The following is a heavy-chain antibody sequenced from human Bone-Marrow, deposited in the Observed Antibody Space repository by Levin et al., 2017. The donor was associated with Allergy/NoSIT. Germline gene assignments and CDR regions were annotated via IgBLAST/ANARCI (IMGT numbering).Heavy chain of an antibody. V-gene: IGHV1-3*01. Sequence: PGESLKISCKASGYTLTNYAMHWVRQAPGQGLEWMGWINPGNGKTKLSPKFRGRVTMTTDTSANTAYMELNTLGSEDTAFYYCARAANMMTFGEVIISRSGIPFDVWGQGTQVTVSS. CDR2: INPGNGKT. CDR1: GYTLTNYA. CDR3: ARAANMMTFGEVIISRSGIPFDV. D-gene: IGHD3-16*02. J-gene: IGHJ3*01.